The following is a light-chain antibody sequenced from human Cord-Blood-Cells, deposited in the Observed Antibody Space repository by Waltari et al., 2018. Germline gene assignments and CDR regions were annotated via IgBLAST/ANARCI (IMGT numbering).Light chain of an antibody. CDR1: ALPKQY. Sequence: SYELTQPPSVSVSPGQMARITCSGDALPKQYAYWYQQKPGQAPVLVIYNDSERPSGIPERFSGSSSGTTVTLTISGVQAEDEADYYCQSADSSGTYVVFGGGTKLTVL. V-gene: IGLV3-25*03. CDR3: QSADSSGTYVV. J-gene: IGLJ2*01. CDR2: NDS.